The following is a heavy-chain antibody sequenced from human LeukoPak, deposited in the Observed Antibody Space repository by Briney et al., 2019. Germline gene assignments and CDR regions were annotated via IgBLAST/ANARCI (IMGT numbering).Heavy chain of an antibody. J-gene: IGHJ1*01. CDR3: AKVRTDYYDSSGYFRAEYFQH. CDR2: ISGSSGST. V-gene: IGHV3-23*01. Sequence: GGSLRLSCAASGFTFSSYAMNWVRQAPGEGLEWVSAISGSSGSTYYADSVKGRFTISRDNSKNTLYLEMNSLRAEDTAVYYCAKVRTDYYDSSGYFRAEYFQHWGQGALVSVSS. D-gene: IGHD3-22*01. CDR1: GFTFSSYA.